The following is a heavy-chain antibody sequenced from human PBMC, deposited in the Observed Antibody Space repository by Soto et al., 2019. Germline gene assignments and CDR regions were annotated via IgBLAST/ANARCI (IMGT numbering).Heavy chain of an antibody. V-gene: IGHV3-74*01. CDR1: GFTFSSYW. CDR3: VRDLSVTTKFDY. D-gene: IGHD4-17*01. J-gene: IGHJ4*02. CDR2: INGDGTTT. Sequence: EVQLVESGGGLVQPGGSLRLSCAASGFTFSSYWMHWVRQAPGKGLVWVSRINGDGTTTGYADFVKGRFSISRDSAKNRLYLQMNSLRAEDTAVYYCVRDLSVTTKFDYWGQGTLVTVSS.